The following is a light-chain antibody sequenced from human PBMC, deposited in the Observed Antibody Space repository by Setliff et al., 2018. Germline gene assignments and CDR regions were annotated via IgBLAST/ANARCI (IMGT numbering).Light chain of an antibody. J-gene: IGLJ1*01. CDR2: EVS. V-gene: IGLV2-14*01. CDR1: SRDVGGYYY. Sequence: QPVLTQPASVSGSPGQSITVSCTGTSRDVGGYYYVSWYQHHPGKAPKLLIYEVSNRPPGVSHRFSGSKSGNTASLTISGLQAEDEADYYCTLYTGSSPLYVFGSGTKVTVL. CDR3: TLYTGSSPLYV.